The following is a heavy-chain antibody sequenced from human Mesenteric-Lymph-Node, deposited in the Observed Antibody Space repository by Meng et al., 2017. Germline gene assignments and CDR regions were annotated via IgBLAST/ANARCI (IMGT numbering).Heavy chain of an antibody. D-gene: IGHD6-13*01. CDR1: GFTFSSYA. CDR2: ISGSGGST. V-gene: IGHV3-23*04. J-gene: IGHJ4*02. CDR3: ASFIAAAGFDY. Sequence: VQLVQSGAEVKKPGGSLRLSCAASGFTFSSYAMSWVRQAPGKGLEWVSAISGSGGSTYYADSVKGRFTISRDNSKNTLYLQMNSLRAEDTAVYYCASFIAAAGFDYWGQGTLVTVSS.